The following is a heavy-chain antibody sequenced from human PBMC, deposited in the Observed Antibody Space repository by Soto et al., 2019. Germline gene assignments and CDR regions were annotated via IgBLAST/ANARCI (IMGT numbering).Heavy chain of an antibody. CDR3: AREVRRITMVRGGIKTDNYYYGMDV. J-gene: IGHJ6*02. V-gene: IGHV3-7*03. D-gene: IGHD3-10*01. CDR1: GFTFSSYW. CDR2: IKQDGSEK. Sequence: GGSLRLSCAASGFTFSSYWMSWVRQAPGKGLEWVANIKQDGSEKYYVDSVKGRFTISRDNAKNSVYLQMNSLRAEDTAVYYCAREVRRITMVRGGIKTDNYYYGMDVWGQGTTVTVSS.